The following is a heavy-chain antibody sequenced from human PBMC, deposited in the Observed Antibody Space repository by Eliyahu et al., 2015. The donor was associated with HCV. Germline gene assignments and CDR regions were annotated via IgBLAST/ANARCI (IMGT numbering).Heavy chain of an antibody. Sequence: QLQLQESGPGLVKPSETLSLICTVSGGSITSSNYYWGWSRQPPGKGLEWIGNIYYSGSTHYSPSLKSRVTISVDTSKNQFSLKLSSVTAADTAVYYCARHWDYFRGFYYYYYGMDVWGQGTTVTVSS. J-gene: IGHJ6*02. D-gene: IGHD2/OR15-2a*01. CDR2: IYYSGST. V-gene: IGHV4-39*01. CDR1: GGSITSSNYY. CDR3: ARHWDYFRGFYYYYYGMDV.